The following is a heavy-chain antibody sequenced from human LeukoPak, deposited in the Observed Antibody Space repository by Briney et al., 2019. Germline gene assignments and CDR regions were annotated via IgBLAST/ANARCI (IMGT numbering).Heavy chain of an antibody. D-gene: IGHD3-22*01. V-gene: IGHV4-59*08. CDR1: GGFISSYY. CDR3: ARQYYDRDAFDI. J-gene: IGHJ3*02. Sequence: SETLSLTCTVSGGFISSYYWSWIRQPPGKGLEWIGYIYYSGSTNYNPSLKSRVTISVDTSKNQFSLKLSSVTAADTAVYYCARQYYDRDAFDIWGQGTMVTVSS. CDR2: IYYSGST.